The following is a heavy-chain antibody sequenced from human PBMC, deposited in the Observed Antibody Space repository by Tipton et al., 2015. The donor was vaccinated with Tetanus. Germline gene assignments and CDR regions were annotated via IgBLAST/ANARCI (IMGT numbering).Heavy chain of an antibody. CDR3: ATDGLPRGFVMVEATTRKYFRH. D-gene: IGHD2-21*01. J-gene: IGHJ1*01. Sequence: SLRLSCAASGFTFNRYGINWVRQAPGKGLVWVSSISGSGDTTYYADSVRGRFTVSRDNSKDTVYLDVRSLRDEDTAVYYCATDGLPRGFVMVEATTRKYFRHWGRGTLVTVSS. V-gene: IGHV3-23*01. CDR2: ISGSGDTT. CDR1: GFTFNRYG.